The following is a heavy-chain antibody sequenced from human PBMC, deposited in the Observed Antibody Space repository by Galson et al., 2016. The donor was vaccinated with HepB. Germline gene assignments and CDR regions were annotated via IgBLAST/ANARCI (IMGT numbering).Heavy chain of an antibody. Sequence: SLRLSCAGSGFTFRSYSMNWVRQAPGKGLEWVSYISRDSSTTHYADSVKGRFTISRDNAQNSLYLRLNSLRDEDTAVYYCARTYSSTWLDAFDIWGQGTMLSVSS. CDR1: GFTFRSYS. D-gene: IGHD6-13*01. J-gene: IGHJ3*02. CDR2: ISRDSSTT. CDR3: ARTYSSTWLDAFDI. V-gene: IGHV3-48*02.